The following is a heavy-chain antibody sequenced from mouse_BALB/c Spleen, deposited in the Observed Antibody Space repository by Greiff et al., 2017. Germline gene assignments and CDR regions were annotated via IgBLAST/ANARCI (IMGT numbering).Heavy chain of an antibody. V-gene: IGHV3-8*02. CDR3: ARYLDGTGAMDY. Sequence: EGQRVESGPSLVKPSQTLSLTCSVTGDSITSGYWNWIRKFPGNKLEYMGYISYSGSTYYNPSLKSRISITRDTSKNQYYLQLNSVTTEDTATYYCARYLDGTGAMDYWGQGTSVTVSS. J-gene: IGHJ4*01. CDR2: ISYSGST. D-gene: IGHD1-2*01. CDR1: GDSITSGY.